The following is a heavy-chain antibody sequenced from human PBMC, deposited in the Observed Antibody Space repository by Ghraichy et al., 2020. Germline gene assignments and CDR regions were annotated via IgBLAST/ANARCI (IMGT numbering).Heavy chain of an antibody. D-gene: IGHD3-10*01. V-gene: IGHV4-34*01. J-gene: IGHJ6*02. CDR2: INHSGST. CDR3: ARGLETELLQTYYYYYGMDV. Sequence: SETLSLTCAVYGGSFSGYYWNWIRQPPGKGLEWIGEINHSGSTNYKPSLKSRVTISVDTSKNQFSPKLSSVTAADTAVYYCARGLETELLQTYYYYYGMDVWGQGTTVTVSS. CDR1: GGSFSGYY.